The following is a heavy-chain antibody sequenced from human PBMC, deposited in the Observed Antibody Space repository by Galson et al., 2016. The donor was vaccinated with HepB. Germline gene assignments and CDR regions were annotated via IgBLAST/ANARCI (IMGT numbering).Heavy chain of an antibody. J-gene: IGHJ6*02. V-gene: IGHV3-13*01. D-gene: IGHD3-16*01. CDR1: GFSFSTYD. CDR2: IGTAGDT. Sequence: SPRLSCAASGFSFSTYDMHWVRRVIGKGLEWVAGIGTAGDTYYPASLEGRFIVSRDSAKSSLFLQMNSLRVGDTAVYYCTRGAVFGGDTYYSMDVWGQGITVTVSS. CDR3: TRGAVFGGDTYYSMDV.